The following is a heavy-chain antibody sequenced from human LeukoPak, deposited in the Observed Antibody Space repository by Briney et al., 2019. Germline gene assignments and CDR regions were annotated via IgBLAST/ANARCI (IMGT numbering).Heavy chain of an antibody. J-gene: IGHJ3*02. V-gene: IGHV1-2*06. CDR1: GYTFTGYY. Sequence: ASVKVSCKASGYTFTGYYMHWVRQAPGQGLEWMGRINPNSGGTNYAQKFQGRVTMTRDTSISTAYMELSRLRSDDAAVYYCARWLGGYYDSSGHTSFGIWGQGTMVTVSS. CDR3: ARWLGGYYDSSGHTSFGI. CDR2: INPNSGGT. D-gene: IGHD3-22*01.